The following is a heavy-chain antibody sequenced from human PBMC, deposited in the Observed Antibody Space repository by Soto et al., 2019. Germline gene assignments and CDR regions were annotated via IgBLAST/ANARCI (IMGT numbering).Heavy chain of an antibody. CDR1: GFTFSSYA. V-gene: IGHV3-23*01. J-gene: IGHJ6*02. CDR3: AKGRGPLYYYGMDV. Sequence: GGSLRLSCAASGFTFSSYAMSWVRQAPGKGLEWVSAISGSGGSTYYADSVKGRFTISRDNSKNTLYLQMNSLRAEDTAVYYCAKGRGPLYYYGMDVWGQGTTVTVSS. CDR2: ISGSGGST.